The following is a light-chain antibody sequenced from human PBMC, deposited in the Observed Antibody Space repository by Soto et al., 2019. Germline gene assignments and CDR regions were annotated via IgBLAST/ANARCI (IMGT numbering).Light chain of an antibody. CDR2: GNT. Sequence: QAVVTQPPSVSGAPGQRVTISCTGSSSNIGAGYDVHWYQQFPGTAPKLLIYGNTNRPSGVPDRFSGSKSGTSASLAITGLQAEDEADYYCQSYDNSLSGSLFGGGTKLTVL. CDR1: SSNIGAGYD. V-gene: IGLV1-40*01. J-gene: IGLJ2*01. CDR3: QSYDNSLSGSL.